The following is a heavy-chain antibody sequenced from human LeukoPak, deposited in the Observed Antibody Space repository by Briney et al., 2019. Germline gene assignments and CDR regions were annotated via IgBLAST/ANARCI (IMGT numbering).Heavy chain of an antibody. J-gene: IGHJ4*02. V-gene: IGHV3-30*18. D-gene: IGHD5-18*01. CDR3: AKSHGYSYGFGY. CDR1: GFTFSRYG. CDR2: ISYDASNK. Sequence: GGSLRLSCAASGFTFSRYGMHWVRQTPGKGLEWVAVISYDASNKYYADSVKGRFTISRDNSKNTLYLQMNSLRAEDTAVYYCAKSHGYSYGFGYWGQGTLVTVSS.